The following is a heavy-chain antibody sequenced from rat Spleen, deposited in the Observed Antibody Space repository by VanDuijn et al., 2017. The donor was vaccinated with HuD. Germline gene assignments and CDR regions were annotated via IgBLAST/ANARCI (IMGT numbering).Heavy chain of an antibody. V-gene: IGHV5-22*01. CDR1: GFTFSDYY. CDR3: ARPHSSLYVMDA. CDR2: ISYEGSST. J-gene: IGHJ4*01. D-gene: IGHD1-2*01. Sequence: EVQLVESGGGLVQPGRSLKLSCAASGFTFSDYYMAWVRQAPKKGLEWLASISYEGSSTYYGDSVKGRFTISRDNAKSTLYLQMNSLRSEDTATYYSARPHSSLYVMDAWGQGASVTVSS.